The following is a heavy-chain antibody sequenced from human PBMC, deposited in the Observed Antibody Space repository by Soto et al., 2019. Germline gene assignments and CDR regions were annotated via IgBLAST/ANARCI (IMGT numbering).Heavy chain of an antibody. J-gene: IGHJ4*02. CDR1: GFSFSSYG. Sequence: QVQLVESGGGVVQPGRSVRLSCAASGFSFSSYGMHWVRQAPGKGLEWVAIISYDGSKRYYADSVRGRFTISRDNSKNTLYLQMNSLRDEDTAVYYCAKAIYADLISYCDYWGRGTLVTVAS. V-gene: IGHV3-30*18. D-gene: IGHD3-9*01. CDR3: AKAIYADLISYCDY. CDR2: ISYDGSKR.